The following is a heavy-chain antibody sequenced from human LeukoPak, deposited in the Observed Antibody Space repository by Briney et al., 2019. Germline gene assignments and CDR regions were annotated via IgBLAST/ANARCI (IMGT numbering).Heavy chain of an antibody. J-gene: IGHJ5*02. CDR2: IYYSGST. CDR1: GGSISSYY. CDR3: ARSGGYCSSTSCYFAYWFDP. V-gene: IGHV4-59*01. D-gene: IGHD2-2*01. Sequence: SETLSLTCTVSGGSISSYYWSWIRQPPGKELEWIGYIYYSGSTNYNPSLKSRVTISVDTSKNQFSLKLSSVTAADTAVYYCARSGGYCSSTSCYFAYWFDPWGQGTLVTVSS.